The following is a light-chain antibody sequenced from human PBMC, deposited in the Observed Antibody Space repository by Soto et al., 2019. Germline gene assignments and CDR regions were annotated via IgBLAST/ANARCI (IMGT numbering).Light chain of an antibody. J-gene: IGKJ5*01. CDR1: QSVSTD. CDR2: GAS. V-gene: IGKV3-15*01. Sequence: IVMTQSPATLSVSLGERATLSCRASQSVSTDLAWYQQKPGQAPRLLIFGASTRATGIPARFSGSGSGTEFILTISSLQSEDSAVYYCQQRHMWPITFGQGTRLEIK. CDR3: QQRHMWPIT.